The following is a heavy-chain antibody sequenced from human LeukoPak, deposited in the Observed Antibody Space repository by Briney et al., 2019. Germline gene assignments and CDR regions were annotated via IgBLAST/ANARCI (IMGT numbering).Heavy chain of an antibody. V-gene: IGHV1-8*01. Sequence: ASVKASCKASGYTFTSYDINWVRQATGQGLEWMGWMNPNSGNTGYAQKFQGRVTMNRNTSISTAYMELSSLRSEDTAVYYCARGLFHDFWSGYYHWGQGTLVTVSS. CDR1: GYTFTSYD. D-gene: IGHD3-3*01. J-gene: IGHJ5*02. CDR3: ARGLFHDFWSGYYH. CDR2: MNPNSGNT.